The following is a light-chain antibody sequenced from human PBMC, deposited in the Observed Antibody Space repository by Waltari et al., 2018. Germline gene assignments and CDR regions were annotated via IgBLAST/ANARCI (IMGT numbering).Light chain of an antibody. J-gene: IGLJ2*01. Sequence: QSALTQPASVSGSPGQSITIPCAGTNSDIGYYTFVSWYQQHPGKAPKLMIFDVNRWPSGVSHRFSGSKAGNTASLTISGLQAEDEADYFCASYTSTNTVLFGGGTKVTVL. CDR2: DVN. CDR3: ASYTSTNTVL. V-gene: IGLV2-14*03. CDR1: NSDIGYYTF.